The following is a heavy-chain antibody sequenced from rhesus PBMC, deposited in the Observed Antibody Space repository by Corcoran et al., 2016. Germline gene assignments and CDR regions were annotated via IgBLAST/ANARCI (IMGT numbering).Heavy chain of an antibody. CDR1: GFTFSSYW. V-gene: IGHV3S25*01. Sequence: EVQLVESGGGLAKPGGSLRLSCAASGFTFSSYWMNGVRQARGMGLDWVSAIDSGVGSTFYAYYVEGRFTITSDNSKNPLYLRMNSLGAEGTAVYYCAKIEPPFDYWGQGVLVTVSS. J-gene: IGHJ4*01. CDR2: IDSGVGST. CDR3: AKIEPPFDY.